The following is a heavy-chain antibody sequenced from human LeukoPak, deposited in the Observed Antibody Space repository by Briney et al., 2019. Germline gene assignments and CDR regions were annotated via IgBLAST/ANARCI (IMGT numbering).Heavy chain of an antibody. CDR1: GGSLSSYF. CDR3: ARDRWFGELDY. J-gene: IGHJ4*02. V-gene: IGHV4-59*12. CDR2: IHNSATT. Sequence: SETVSLTCTVSGGSLSSYFWSWIRQPPGKGLEWIGYIHNSATTNCNPSLKSRVTISLDTAKNQFSLKLTSVTAADTAVYYCARDRWFGELDYWGQGTLVTVSS. D-gene: IGHD3-10*01.